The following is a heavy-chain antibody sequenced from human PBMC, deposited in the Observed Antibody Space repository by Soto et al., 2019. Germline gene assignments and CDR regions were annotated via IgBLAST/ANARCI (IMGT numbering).Heavy chain of an antibody. J-gene: IGHJ3*02. CDR3: AHSLGIASRLAFDI. CDR2: IYGSDDK. CDR1: GFSLTTWGVG. D-gene: IGHD6-6*01. Sequence: QITLKESGPTLVKPTQTLTLTCTFSGFSLTTWGVGVGWFRPPPGKALEWLALIYGSDDKRYRPSLKSRLTITKDTSKNQVVLTMTNMDPVDTATYYCAHSLGIASRLAFDIWGQGTMVTVSS. V-gene: IGHV2-5*01.